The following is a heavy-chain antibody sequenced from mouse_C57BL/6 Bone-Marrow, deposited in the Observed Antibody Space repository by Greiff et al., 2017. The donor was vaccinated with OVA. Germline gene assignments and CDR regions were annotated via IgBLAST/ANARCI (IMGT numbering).Heavy chain of an antibody. Sequence: QQSCKASGYTFTSYWMHWVKQRPGHGLEWIGEIDPSDSYTNYNQKFKGKSTLTVDKSSSTAYMQLSSLTSEDSAVYYCAREISNWFAYWGQGTLVTVSA. CDR2: IDPSDSYT. CDR1: GYTFTSYW. J-gene: IGHJ3*01. CDR3: AREISNWFAY. V-gene: IGHV1-69*01. D-gene: IGHD2-5*01.